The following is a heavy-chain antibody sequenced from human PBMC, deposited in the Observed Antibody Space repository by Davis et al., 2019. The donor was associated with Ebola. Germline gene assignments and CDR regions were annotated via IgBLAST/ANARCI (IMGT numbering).Heavy chain of an antibody. D-gene: IGHD6-19*01. CDR1: GFTFSSYA. CDR2: ISGSGGST. Sequence: GESLKISCAASGFTFSSYAISWVRQAPGKGLEWVSAISGSGGSTYCADSVKGRFTISRDNSKNTLYLQMNSLRAEDTAVYYCAKDANRRIAVAGREFDYWGQGTLVTVSS. V-gene: IGHV3-23*01. CDR3: AKDANRRIAVAGREFDY. J-gene: IGHJ4*02.